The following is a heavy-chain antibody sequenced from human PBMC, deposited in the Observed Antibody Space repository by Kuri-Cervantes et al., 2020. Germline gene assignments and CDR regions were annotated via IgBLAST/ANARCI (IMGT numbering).Heavy chain of an antibody. V-gene: IGHV3-33*01. CDR3: ARDSDRIVGATDFGY. J-gene: IGHJ4*02. CDR2: IWYDGSNK. D-gene: IGHD1-26*01. CDR1: GFTFSSYG. Sequence: GESLKISCAASGFTFSSYGMHWVRQAPGKGLEWVAVIWYDGSNKYYADSVKGRFTISRDNSKNTLYLQMNSLRAEDTAVYYCARDSDRIVGATDFGYWGQGTLVTVSS.